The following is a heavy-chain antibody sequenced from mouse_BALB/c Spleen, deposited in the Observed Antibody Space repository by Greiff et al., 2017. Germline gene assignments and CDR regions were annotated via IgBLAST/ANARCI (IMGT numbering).Heavy chain of an antibody. D-gene: IGHD2-1*01. J-gene: IGHJ3*01. CDR3: ARSRGNYLFAY. CDR2: ISYSGST. V-gene: IGHV3-2*02. CDR1: GYSITSDYA. Sequence: EVKLQESGPGLVKPSQSLSLTCTVTGYSITSDYAWNWIRQFPGNKLEWMGYISYSGSTSYNPSLKSRISITRDTSKNQFFLQLNSVTTEDTATYYCARSRGNYLFAYWGQGTLVTVSA.